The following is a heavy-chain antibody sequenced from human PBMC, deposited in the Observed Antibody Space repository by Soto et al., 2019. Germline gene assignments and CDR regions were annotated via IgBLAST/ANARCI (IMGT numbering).Heavy chain of an antibody. J-gene: IGHJ6*02. CDR2: IWHDGSDR. D-gene: IGHD3-10*01. V-gene: IGHV3-33*01. Sequence: GGSLRLSCAASEFTFSNYSMHWVRQAPGKGLEWLAVIWHDGSDRYYADSVKGRFTISRDNSKNTLYLQMNSLRAEDTAVYYCASPGGGSGSYYNTYYYYGMDVWGQGNTVTVSS. CDR3: ASPGGGSGSYYNTYYYYGMDV. CDR1: EFTFSNYS.